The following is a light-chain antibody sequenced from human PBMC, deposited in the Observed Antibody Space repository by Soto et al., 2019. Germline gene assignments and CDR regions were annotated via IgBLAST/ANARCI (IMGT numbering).Light chain of an antibody. V-gene: IGKV1-5*01. CDR1: QSISSW. CDR2: DAS. J-gene: IGKJ1*01. CDR3: QQYNNFWT. Sequence: DIQMTQSPSALSASVGDRVTITCRASQSISSWLAWYQQKPGKAPRLLIYDASYLERGVPSRFSGSGSGTECTLTISDLQPDDVGTYYCQQYNNFWTFGPGTKVEI.